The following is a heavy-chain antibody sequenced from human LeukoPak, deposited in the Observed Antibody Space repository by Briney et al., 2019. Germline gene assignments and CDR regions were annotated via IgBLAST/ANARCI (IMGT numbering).Heavy chain of an antibody. CDR2: ISSSGTKI. Sequence: GGSLRLSCAASGFTFSTYSMNWLRQAPGRSLEWLLSISSSGTKIYYADSVKGRFTISRDNARNSVYLQMNSLRAEDTGVYYCARERSLGLRGVFDIWGQATMVTVSS. CDR3: ARERSLGLRGVFDI. CDR1: GFTFSTYS. D-gene: IGHD3-16*01. V-gene: IGHV3-21*01. J-gene: IGHJ3*02.